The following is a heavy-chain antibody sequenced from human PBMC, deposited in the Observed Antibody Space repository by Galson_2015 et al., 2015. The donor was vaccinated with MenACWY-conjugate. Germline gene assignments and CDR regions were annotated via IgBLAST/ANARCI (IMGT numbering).Heavy chain of an antibody. J-gene: IGHJ4*02. Sequence: SLRLSCATSGFRLRHYGMHLVHQAPGKGLEWVAIIYYDVSNKVYADSVRGRFTISRDNSKSKLFLQMNNLRAEDAALYYCVTDQSQNFFDYWGQGTLVIVSS. V-gene: IGHV3-33*01. CDR2: IYYDVSNK. CDR3: VTDQSQNFFDY. CDR1: GFRLRHYG.